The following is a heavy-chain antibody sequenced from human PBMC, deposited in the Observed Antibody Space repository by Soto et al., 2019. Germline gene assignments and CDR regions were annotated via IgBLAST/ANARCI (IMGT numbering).Heavy chain of an antibody. CDR3: ARKILGSTTRPNYWYFDL. Sequence: EVQVLESGGGLVQPGGSLRLSCAGSGFTFINYAMNWVRQAPGKGLEWVSSISGGGDAAFFPDSVRGRFTISRDNSKNTVTLQMNSLGVDDTAVYYCARKILGSTTRPNYWYFDLWGRGTVVTVSS. J-gene: IGHJ2*01. D-gene: IGHD7-27*01. CDR2: ISGGGDAA. CDR1: GFTFINYA. V-gene: IGHV3-23*01.